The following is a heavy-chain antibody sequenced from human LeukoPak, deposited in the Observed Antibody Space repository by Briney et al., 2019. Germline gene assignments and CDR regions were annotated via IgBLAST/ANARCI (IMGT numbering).Heavy chain of an antibody. D-gene: IGHD1-1*01. CDR1: GFTFSSYW. CDR3: ARRTTNWDDVGWFDP. V-gene: IGHV3-7*02. CDR2: IKQDGSDK. Sequence: GGSLRLSCAASGFTFSSYWMSWGRQAPGKGLECVANIKQDGSDKYYVDSVKGRFTISRDKAKNSLYLQMNSLRAEDTALYYCARRTTNWDDVGWFDPWGQGALVIVSS. J-gene: IGHJ5*02.